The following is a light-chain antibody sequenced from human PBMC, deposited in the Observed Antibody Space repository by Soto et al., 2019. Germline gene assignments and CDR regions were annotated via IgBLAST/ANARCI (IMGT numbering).Light chain of an antibody. V-gene: IGKV3-15*01. CDR3: HQRQYWPPIT. Sequence: EIVMTQSPATLSVSPGERATLSCRASQSVSSDLAWYQQKPGQAPRLLIYGVSTRATGIPARFSGSGSGTEFILTISSLEPEDFAVYYCHQRQYWPPITFGQGTRLEIK. CDR1: QSVSSD. CDR2: GVS. J-gene: IGKJ5*01.